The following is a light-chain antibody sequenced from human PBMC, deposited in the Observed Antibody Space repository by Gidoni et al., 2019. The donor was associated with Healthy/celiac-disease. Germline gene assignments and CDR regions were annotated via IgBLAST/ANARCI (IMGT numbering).Light chain of an antibody. Sequence: DIPMTQSPSTLSASVGDRVTITCRASQSISSWLAWYQQKPGKAPKLLIYDASSLESGVPSRFSGSGSGTEFTLTISSLQLDDFATYYCQQYNSDSWTFGQGTKVEIK. J-gene: IGKJ1*01. V-gene: IGKV1-5*01. CDR3: QQYNSDSWT. CDR1: QSISSW. CDR2: DAS.